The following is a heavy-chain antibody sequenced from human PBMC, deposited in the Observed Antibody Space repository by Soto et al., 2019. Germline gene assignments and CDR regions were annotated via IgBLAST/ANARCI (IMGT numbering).Heavy chain of an antibody. J-gene: IGHJ3*02. D-gene: IGHD1-1*01. Sequence: QVQLVESGGGVVQPGRSLRLSCAASGFTFSSYGMHWVRQAPGKGLEWVAVISYDGSNKYYADSVKGRFTISRDNSKNTLYLQMNSLRAEDTAVYYCAKGVEAFDIWGQGIMVTVSS. CDR1: GFTFSSYG. V-gene: IGHV3-30*18. CDR3: AKGVEAFDI. CDR2: ISYDGSNK.